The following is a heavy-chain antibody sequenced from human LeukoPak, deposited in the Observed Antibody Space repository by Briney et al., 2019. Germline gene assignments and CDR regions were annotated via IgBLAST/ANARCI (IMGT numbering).Heavy chain of an antibody. CDR1: GFTFSNAW. V-gene: IGHV3-23*01. J-gene: IGHJ5*02. CDR3: AKERYGDYDNWFDP. D-gene: IGHD4-17*01. Sequence: PGGSLRLSCAASGFTFSNAWMSWVRQAPGKGLEWVSGISGSGGSTYYADSVKGRFTISRDNSKKTLYLQMNSLRAEDTAVYYCAKERYGDYDNWFDPWGQGTLVTVSS. CDR2: ISGSGGST.